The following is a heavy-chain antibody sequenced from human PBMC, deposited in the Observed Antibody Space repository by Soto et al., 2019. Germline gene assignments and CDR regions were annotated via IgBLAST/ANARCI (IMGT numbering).Heavy chain of an antibody. Sequence: GASVKVSCKASGGTFSSYAISWVRQAPGQGLEWMGGIIPIFGTANYAQKFQGRVTITADESTSTAYMELSSLRSEDTAVYYCARSLVVTIFGVAVPNGMDVWGQGTTVTVSS. D-gene: IGHD3-3*01. V-gene: IGHV1-69*13. CDR2: IIPIFGTA. CDR3: ARSLVVTIFGVAVPNGMDV. CDR1: GGTFSSYA. J-gene: IGHJ6*02.